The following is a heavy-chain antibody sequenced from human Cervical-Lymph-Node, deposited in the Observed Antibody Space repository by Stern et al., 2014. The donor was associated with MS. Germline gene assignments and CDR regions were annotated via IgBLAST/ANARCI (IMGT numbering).Heavy chain of an antibody. CDR1: GYSFTSHY. J-gene: IGHJ4*02. V-gene: IGHV1-46*01. D-gene: IGHD3/OR15-3a*01. Sequence: QVQLVQSGAEVKKPGASVKVSCKASGYSFTSHYMHWVRQAPGQGLEWVGIINPSGDSASYAQKLQGRVTMTRDTSPSTVYMELSSLRSEDTAVYYCASGTGSKRPTGNYWGQGTLVTVSS. CDR3: ASGTGSKRPTGNY. CDR2: INPSGDSA.